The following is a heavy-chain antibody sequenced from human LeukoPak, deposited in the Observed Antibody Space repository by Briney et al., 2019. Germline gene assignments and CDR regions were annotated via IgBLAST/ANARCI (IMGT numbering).Heavy chain of an antibody. D-gene: IGHD3-22*01. J-gene: IGHJ4*02. V-gene: IGHV5-51*01. CDR2: IYPGDSDT. Sequence: GESLKISCKGSGYSFTSYWIGWVRQMPGKGLEWMGIIYPGDSDTRYSPSFQGQVTISADKSISTAYLQWSSLKASDTAMYYCARHDLYDSSGYYFHLDYWGQGTLVTVSS. CDR3: ARHDLYDSSGYYFHLDY. CDR1: GYSFTSYW.